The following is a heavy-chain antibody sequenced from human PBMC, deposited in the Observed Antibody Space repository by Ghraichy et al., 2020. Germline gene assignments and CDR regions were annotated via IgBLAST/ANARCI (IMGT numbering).Heavy chain of an antibody. CDR1: GFTFSSYS. Sequence: GGSLRLSCAASGFTFSSYSMNWVRQAPGKGLEWVSSISSSSSYIYYADSVKGRFTISRDNAKNSLYLQMNSLRAEDTAVYYCARYCSGGSCYGGAYYYYYYGMDVWGQGTTVTLSS. J-gene: IGHJ6*02. V-gene: IGHV3-21*01. D-gene: IGHD2-15*01. CDR2: ISSSSSYI. CDR3: ARYCSGGSCYGGAYYYYYYGMDV.